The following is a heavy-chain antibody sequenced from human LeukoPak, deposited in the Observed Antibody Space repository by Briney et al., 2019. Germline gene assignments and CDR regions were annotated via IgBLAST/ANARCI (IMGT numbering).Heavy chain of an antibody. CDR2: ISRSATTI. Sequence: GGSLRLSCAASGFTFSSYEMNWVRQAPGKGLEWVSSISRSATTIYYADSVKGRFTNSRDNAKNSLYLQMNSLRAEDTAVYYCARVGVFSSSWLLHWGQGTLVTVSS. CDR1: GFTFSSYE. D-gene: IGHD6-13*01. V-gene: IGHV3-48*03. J-gene: IGHJ4*02. CDR3: ARVGVFSSSWLLH.